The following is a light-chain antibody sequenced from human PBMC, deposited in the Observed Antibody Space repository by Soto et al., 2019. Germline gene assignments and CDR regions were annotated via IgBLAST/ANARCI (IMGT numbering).Light chain of an antibody. J-gene: IGKJ2*01. V-gene: IGKV3-20*01. CDR2: AAS. CDR3: HQYADSPQT. Sequence: EFVLTQSPGTLSLSPRERATLYCRASQSVSSSFLAWYQQKPGQAPRLLIHAASTGATGIPARFRGSGSGTDFTLTIISLEPEDSAVYFCHQYADSPQTLGQGTKVDIK. CDR1: QSVSSSF.